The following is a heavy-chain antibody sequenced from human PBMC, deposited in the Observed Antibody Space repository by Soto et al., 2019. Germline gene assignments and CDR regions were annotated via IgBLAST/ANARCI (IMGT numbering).Heavy chain of an antibody. V-gene: IGHV4-59*08. CDR2: IYYSGST. Sequence: QVQLQESGPGLVKPSETLSLTCTVSGGSISVYYWSWIRQPPGKGLEWIGYIYYSGSTNYNPSLKSLVTISVDTSKTQFSLKLSSVTAADTAVYYCARGGWRHIDYWGQGTLVTVSS. CDR3: ARGGWRHIDY. CDR1: GGSISVYY. J-gene: IGHJ4*02. D-gene: IGHD3-3*01.